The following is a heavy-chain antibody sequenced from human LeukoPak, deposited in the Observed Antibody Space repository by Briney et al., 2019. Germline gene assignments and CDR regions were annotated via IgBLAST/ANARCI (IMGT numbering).Heavy chain of an antibody. CDR1: GGSISSYY. CDR2: ISYSGST. D-gene: IGHD6-19*01. CDR3: ARQTSSGRFDY. V-gene: IGHV4-59*08. J-gene: IGHJ4*02. Sequence: PSETLSLTCTVSGGSISSYYWSWIRQPPGKGLEWIGYISYSGSTNYHPSLKSRLTMSVDTSENQFSVKLSSVTAADTAVYYCARQTSSGRFDYWGQGILVTVSS.